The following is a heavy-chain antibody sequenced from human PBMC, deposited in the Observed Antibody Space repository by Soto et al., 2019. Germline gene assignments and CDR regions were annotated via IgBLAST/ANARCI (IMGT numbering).Heavy chain of an antibody. Sequence: QVQLVQSGAEVKKPGSSVKVSCKASGGTFSSYAISWVRQAPGQGLEWMGGIIPIFGTANYAQKFQGRVKITADESTSTGYMELSSLRSEDKAVYYCARGLEAAARSGWFDPWGQGTLVTVSS. D-gene: IGHD6-13*01. J-gene: IGHJ5*02. CDR1: GGTFSSYA. V-gene: IGHV1-69*01. CDR2: IIPIFGTA. CDR3: ARGLEAAARSGWFDP.